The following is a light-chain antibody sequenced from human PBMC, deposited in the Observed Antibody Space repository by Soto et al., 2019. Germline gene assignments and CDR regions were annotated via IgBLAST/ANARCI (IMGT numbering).Light chain of an antibody. Sequence: EIVMTQSPATLSVSPGERATLSCRASQSVSRNVAWYQQKPGQAPRLLIHDASTRATGISVRFSGSGSGTEFTLTISGLQSEYFAVYSCQQYNNWLWTFGQGPKVEIK. CDR1: QSVSRN. J-gene: IGKJ1*01. CDR2: DAS. CDR3: QQYNNWLWT. V-gene: IGKV3-15*01.